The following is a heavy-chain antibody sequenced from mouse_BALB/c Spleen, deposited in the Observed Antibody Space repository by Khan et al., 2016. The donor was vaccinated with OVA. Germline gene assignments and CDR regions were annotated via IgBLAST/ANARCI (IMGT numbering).Heavy chain of an antibody. Sequence: QLDESGPGLVKPSQSLSLTCTVTGYSITSGYAWNWIRQFPGNKLEWMGYISYSGSTNYNPSLKSRISITRDTSKNQFFLQLNSVTTEATATXYCTRGSTYWGQGTLVTVSS. J-gene: IGHJ3*01. CDR2: ISYSGST. CDR1: GYSITSGYA. V-gene: IGHV3-2*02. CDR3: TRGSTY.